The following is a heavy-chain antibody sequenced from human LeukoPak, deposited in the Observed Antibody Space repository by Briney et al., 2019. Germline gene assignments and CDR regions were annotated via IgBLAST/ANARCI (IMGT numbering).Heavy chain of an antibody. CDR2: IYTSGST. Sequence: AETLSLTCTVSGGSISSYYWSWIRQPAGKGLEWIGRIYTSGSTNYNPSLKSRVTISVDNSKNQFSLKLSSVTAADTAVYYCAIGYGSGSFDYWGQGTLVTVSS. CDR3: AIGYGSGSFDY. J-gene: IGHJ4*02. V-gene: IGHV4-4*07. CDR1: GGSISSYY. D-gene: IGHD3-10*01.